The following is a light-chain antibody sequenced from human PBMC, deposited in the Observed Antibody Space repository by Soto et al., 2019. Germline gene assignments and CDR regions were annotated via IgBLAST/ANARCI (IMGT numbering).Light chain of an antibody. CDR3: QQYNNWPTWT. J-gene: IGKJ1*01. V-gene: IGKV3-15*01. Sequence: EIVMTQSPATLSVSPGERATLSCRASQSVSSNLAWYQQKPGHAPRLLIYGASTRATGIPARFSGSGSGTEFTLTISSLQSEDFAVYYCQQYNNWPTWTFGQGTKV. CDR1: QSVSSN. CDR2: GAS.